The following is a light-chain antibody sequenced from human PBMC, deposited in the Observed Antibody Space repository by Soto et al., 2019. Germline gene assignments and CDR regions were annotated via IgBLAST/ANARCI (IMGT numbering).Light chain of an antibody. V-gene: IGKV3-20*01. Sequence: EIVLTQSPATLSLSPGKKATPSCTPSQSVPRTNLAWYQQKPGQSPRLIIYGGSTRASDFPDRFSGGGSGTDFTLIISRVEPDDSAVYYCHCHQFDSSRVYSFGQGTKLEI. CDR1: QSVPRTN. J-gene: IGKJ2*03. CDR2: GGS. CDR3: HCHQFDSSRVYS.